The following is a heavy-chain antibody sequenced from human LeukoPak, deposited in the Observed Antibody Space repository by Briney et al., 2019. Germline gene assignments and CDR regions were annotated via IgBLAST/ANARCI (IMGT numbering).Heavy chain of an antibody. CDR3: MCWGTDNH. CDR2: INPGGNEI. Sequence: PGGSVTLSCTFSGLTFRSYWMNWVRQAPGKGLEWVANINPGGNEIRSVDSVKGRSIISRDNAKNSLDLQMSSLRVEDTAVYYCMCWGTDNHWGQGILVTVSS. D-gene: IGHD7-27*01. J-gene: IGHJ4*02. V-gene: IGHV3-7*01. CDR1: GLTFRSYW.